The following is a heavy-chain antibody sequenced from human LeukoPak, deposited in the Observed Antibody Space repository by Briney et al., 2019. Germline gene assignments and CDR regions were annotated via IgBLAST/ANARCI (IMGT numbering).Heavy chain of an antibody. J-gene: IGHJ5*02. CDR2: ISGSGGST. V-gene: IGHV3-23*01. CDR1: GFTFSSYA. D-gene: IGHD6-19*01. Sequence: GGSLRLSCAASGFTFSSYAMSWVRQAPGKGLEWVSAISGSGGSTYYADSVKGRFTISRDNSKNTLYLQMNSLRAEDTAVYYCARNEAVAVWFDPWGQGTLVTVSS. CDR3: ARNEAVAVWFDP.